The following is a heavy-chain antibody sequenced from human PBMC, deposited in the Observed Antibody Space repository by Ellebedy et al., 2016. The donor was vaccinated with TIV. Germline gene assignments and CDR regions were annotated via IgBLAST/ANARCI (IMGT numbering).Heavy chain of an antibody. J-gene: IGHJ4*02. Sequence: GESLKISCAASGFTFSGYWMSWVRQAPGKGLEWVANIKEDGSEAYYVDSVKGRFTISRANAKNSLYLQMSNLRAEDTAVFYCARAGGRHSTGSGFYWGQGTRVSVSS. V-gene: IGHV3-7*03. CDR3: ARAGGRHSTGSGFY. CDR1: GFTFSGYW. D-gene: IGHD2-2*01. CDR2: IKEDGSEA.